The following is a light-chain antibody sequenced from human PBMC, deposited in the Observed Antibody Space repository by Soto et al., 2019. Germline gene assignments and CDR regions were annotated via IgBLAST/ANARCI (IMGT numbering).Light chain of an antibody. CDR2: DAS. J-gene: IGKJ1*01. CDR1: QSVSRW. V-gene: IGKV1-5*01. Sequence: DFQLTQSPSTLSSSVGDRVTITCRASQSVSRWLAWYRQKPGKAPELLIYDASSLESGVPSRFSGRGSGTEFTLTISSLQPDDFATYYCQQYMSYSFGQGTKVDIK. CDR3: QQYMSYS.